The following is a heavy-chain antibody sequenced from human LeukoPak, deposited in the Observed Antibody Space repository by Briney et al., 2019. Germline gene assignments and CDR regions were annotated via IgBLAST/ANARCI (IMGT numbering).Heavy chain of an antibody. D-gene: IGHD2-8*01. V-gene: IGHV3-11*04. J-gene: IGHJ4*02. CDR2: ISSSGSTI. CDR1: GFTFSDYY. CDR3: ARDQANGVSPSDRATDY. Sequence: GGSLRLSCAASGFTFSDYYMSWIRQAPGKGLEWVSYISSSGSTIYYADSVKGRFTISRDNAKNSLYLQMNSLRAEDTAVYYCARDQANGVSPSDRATDYWGQGTLVTVSS.